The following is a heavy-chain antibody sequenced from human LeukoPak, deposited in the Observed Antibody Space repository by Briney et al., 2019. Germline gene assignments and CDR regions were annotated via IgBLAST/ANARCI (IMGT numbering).Heavy chain of an antibody. J-gene: IGHJ4*02. CDR2: ISGSGSGSYI. CDR3: ARHRLESDY. CDR1: GFTFSSYS. V-gene: IGHV3-21*01. D-gene: IGHD1-1*01. Sequence: KPGGSLRLSCAASGFTFSSYSMNWVRQAPGKVLEWVSSISGSGSGSYIYYADSVKGRFTISRDNAKNSLYLHMNSLRAEDTAVYYCARHRLESDYWGQGTLVTVSS.